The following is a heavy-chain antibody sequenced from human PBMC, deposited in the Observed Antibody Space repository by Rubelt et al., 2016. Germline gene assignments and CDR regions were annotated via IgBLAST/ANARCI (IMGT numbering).Heavy chain of an antibody. CDR3: ARDHNYAIDN. CDR2: ISTRYRII. J-gene: IGHJ4*02. CDR1: GFTFSSYS. V-gene: IGHV3-48*02. D-gene: IGHD2-8*01. Sequence: GGSLKLSCAASGFTFSSYSMNWIRQAPGKGLEYIAYISTRYRIIHYADSVKCRLAISSDNAKNSLYLQMSSLSDEDTAVYYCARDHNYAIDNWGQGTLVTVSS.